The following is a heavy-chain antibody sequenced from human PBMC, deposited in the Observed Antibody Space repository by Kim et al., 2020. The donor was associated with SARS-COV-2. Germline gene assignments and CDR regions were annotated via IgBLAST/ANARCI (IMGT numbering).Heavy chain of an antibody. V-gene: IGHV3-48*02. Sequence: GGSLRLFCATSGFTFSAYDMNWGRRAPGKGLEWLSFITKSSSTIYYANSVKVRFTISRDNAKNSLYLQMNSLRDEDTALYYCVRDRWGGACDMWGQGTVVTVSS. D-gene: IGHD3-16*01. CDR1: GFTFSAYD. CDR3: VRDRWGGACDM. CDR2: ITKSSSTI. J-gene: IGHJ3*02.